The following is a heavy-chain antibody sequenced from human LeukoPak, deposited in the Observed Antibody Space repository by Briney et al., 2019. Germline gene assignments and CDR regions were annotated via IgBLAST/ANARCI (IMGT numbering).Heavy chain of an antibody. J-gene: IGHJ4*02. CDR3: AKQPQWLALDY. CDR2: ISYDGSNK. V-gene: IGHV3-30-3*02. CDR1: GFTFSSCA. Sequence: GGSLRLSCAASGFTFSSCAMHWVRQAPGKGLEWVAVISYDGSNKYYADSVKGRFTISRDNSKNTLYLQMNSLRAEDTAVYYCAKQPQWLALDYWGQGTLVTVSS. D-gene: IGHD6-19*01.